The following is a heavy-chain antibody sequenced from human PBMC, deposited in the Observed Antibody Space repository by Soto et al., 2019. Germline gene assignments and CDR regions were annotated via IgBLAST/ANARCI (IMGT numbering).Heavy chain of an antibody. J-gene: IGHJ4*02. D-gene: IGHD4-17*01. Sequence: PSETLSLTCAVSSGSISSGTWWSWVRQAPGKGLEWIGQIDDRGNTEYDPSLKSRVTISMDKSKSQISLNLSSVTAADTALYHCARHGGFCLDSWGQGSLVTVSS. CDR1: SGSISSGTW. CDR3: ARHGGFCLDS. CDR2: IDDRGNT. V-gene: IGHV4-4*02.